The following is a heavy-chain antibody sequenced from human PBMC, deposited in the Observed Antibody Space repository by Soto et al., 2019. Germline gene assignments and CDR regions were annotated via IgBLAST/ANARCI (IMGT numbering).Heavy chain of an antibody. CDR1: GGSINSSKY. CDR3: ARHRFGGSSWYYPLDY. Sequence: SETLSLTCSVSGGSINSSKYWAWVRQSPGRGLEWIGTISYGGSTYYNPSLQSRVTISVDASKNHFALRLISATAADTSTYFSARHRFGGSSWYYPLDYWGPGTLGTASS. J-gene: IGHJ4*02. D-gene: IGHD6-13*01. CDR2: ISYGGST. V-gene: IGHV4-39*02.